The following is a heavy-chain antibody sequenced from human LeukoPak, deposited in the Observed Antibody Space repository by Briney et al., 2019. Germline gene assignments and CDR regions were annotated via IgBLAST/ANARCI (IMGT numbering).Heavy chain of an antibody. D-gene: IGHD3-10*01. Sequence: ASVKVSCKASGYTFTSYGISWVRQAPGQGLEWMGWINAYNGNTNYAQKLQGRVTMTTDTSTSTAYMELRSLRSDDTAVYYCARDRLWFGELVLDYWGQGTLVTVSS. CDR1: GYTFTSYG. CDR3: ARDRLWFGELVLDY. J-gene: IGHJ4*02. CDR2: INAYNGNT. V-gene: IGHV1-18*01.